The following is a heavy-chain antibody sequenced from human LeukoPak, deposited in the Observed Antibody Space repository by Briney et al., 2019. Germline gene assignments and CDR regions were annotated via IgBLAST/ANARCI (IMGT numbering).Heavy chain of an antibody. D-gene: IGHD4-23*01. V-gene: IGHV3-30-3*01. CDR1: GFTFSSYA. J-gene: IGHJ3*02. Sequence: GGSLRLSCAASGFTFSSYAMHWVRQAPGKGLEWVAVISYDGSNKYYADSVKGRFTISRDNSKNTLYLQMNSLRAEDTAVYYCARDFATVAFDAFDIWGQGTMVTVSS. CDR2: ISYDGSNK. CDR3: ARDFATVAFDAFDI.